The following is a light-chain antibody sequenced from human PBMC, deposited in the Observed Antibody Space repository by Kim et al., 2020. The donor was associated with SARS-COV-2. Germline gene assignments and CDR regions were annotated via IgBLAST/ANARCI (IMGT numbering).Light chain of an antibody. J-gene: IGKJ2*01. CDR3: QHYGGSPRYS. CDR1: QSVDSRY. CDR2: AIS. V-gene: IGKV3-20*01. Sequence: EIVLTQSPGTLSLSPGERATLSCRASQSVDSRYLAWYQQKPGQALRLLIHAISSRATGIPDRFSGSGSGTDFTLTISRLEPDDFAVYYCQHYGGSPRYSFGQGTKLEI.